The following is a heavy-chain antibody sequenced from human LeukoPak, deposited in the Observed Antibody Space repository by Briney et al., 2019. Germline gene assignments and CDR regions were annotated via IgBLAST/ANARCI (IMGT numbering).Heavy chain of an antibody. CDR3: ARDRAEWQYYFDTSGDYYVGDSFDI. J-gene: IGHJ3*02. V-gene: IGHV4-34*01. D-gene: IGHD3-22*01. Sequence: KTSETLSLTCAVYGGSFSGYYWSWIRQPPGKGLEWIGEINHSGCTNYNPSLKSRVTISIDTSKSQFSLRLSSVTAADTAVYYCARDRAEWQYYFDTSGDYYVGDSFDIWGQGTMVTVSS. CDR2: INHSGCT. CDR1: GGSFSGYY.